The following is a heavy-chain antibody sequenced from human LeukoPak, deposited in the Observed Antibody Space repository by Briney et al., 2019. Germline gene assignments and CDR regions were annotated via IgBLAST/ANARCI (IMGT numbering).Heavy chain of an antibody. J-gene: IGHJ5*02. CDR2: IWYDGSNK. CDR1: GFTFSSYG. Sequence: GGSLRLSCAASGFTFSSYGMHWVRQAPGKGLEWVAVIWYDGSNKYYADSVKGRFTISRDNSKNTLYLQMNSLRAEDTAVYYCARDRFLQGWLDPWGQGTLVTVSS. CDR3: ARDRFLQGWLDP. V-gene: IGHV3-33*01. D-gene: IGHD2/OR15-2a*01.